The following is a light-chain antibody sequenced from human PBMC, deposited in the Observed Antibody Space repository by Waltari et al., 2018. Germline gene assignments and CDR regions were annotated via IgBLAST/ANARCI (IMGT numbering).Light chain of an antibody. V-gene: IGKV1-39*01. J-gene: IGKJ4*01. Sequence: DIQMTQSPSSLSASVGDRVTITCRASQNINNYLNWYQQRPGKAPKLLIYAASTLQSGAPSRFGGSGSGTDFTLTITSLQPEDFATYFCQQGYRTPLTFDGGTKVEIK. CDR3: QQGYRTPLT. CDR2: AAS. CDR1: QNINNY.